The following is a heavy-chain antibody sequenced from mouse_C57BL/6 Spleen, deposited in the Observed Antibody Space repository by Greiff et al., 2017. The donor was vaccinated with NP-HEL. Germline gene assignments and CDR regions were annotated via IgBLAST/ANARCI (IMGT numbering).Heavy chain of an antibody. V-gene: IGHV1-69*01. Sequence: QVQLQQPGAELVMPGASVKLSCKASGYTFTSYWMHWVKQRPGQGLEWIGEIDPSDSYTNYNQKFKGKSTLPVDKSSSTAYMQLSSLTSEDSAVYYCSSTYDCYVDYWCQGTKRTVSS. J-gene: IGHJ2*01. CDR1: GYTFTSYW. CDR2: IDPSDSYT. CDR3: SSTYDCYVDY. D-gene: IGHD2-12*01.